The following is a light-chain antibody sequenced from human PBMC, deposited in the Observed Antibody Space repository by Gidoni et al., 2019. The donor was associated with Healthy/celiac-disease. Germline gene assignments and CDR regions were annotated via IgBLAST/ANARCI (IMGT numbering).Light chain of an antibody. CDR3: QSYDSSLSGWV. CDR2: GNS. CDR1: SSTIGAGYE. Sequence: QSVLTQPPSVSGAPGQRVTISCTGSSSTIGAGYEVHWYQQLPGTAPKLLIYGNSNRPSGVPDRFSGSKSGTSASLAITGLQAEDEADYYCQSYDSSLSGWVFGGGTKLTVL. V-gene: IGLV1-40*01. J-gene: IGLJ3*02.